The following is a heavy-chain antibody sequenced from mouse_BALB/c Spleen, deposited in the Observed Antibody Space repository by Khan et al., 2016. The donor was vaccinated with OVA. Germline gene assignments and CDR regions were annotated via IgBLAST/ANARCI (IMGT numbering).Heavy chain of an antibody. Sequence: EVELVESGGGLVQPGGSRKLSCAASGFTFSDYGMAWVRQAPGKGPEWLSFISSLAYNFYYADTVTGRFTISRENAKNTLYLEMSRLRSEDTAMYYDERGGKRGFAYWGQVTLVTVSA. CDR1: GFTFSDYG. V-gene: IGHV5-15*02. CDR2: ISSLAYNF. D-gene: IGHD6-1*01. CDR3: ERGGKRGFAY. J-gene: IGHJ3*01.